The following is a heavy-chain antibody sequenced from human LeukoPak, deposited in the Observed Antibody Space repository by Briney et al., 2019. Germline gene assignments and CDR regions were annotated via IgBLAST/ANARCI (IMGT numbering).Heavy chain of an antibody. CDR3: ARDLLGDDY. V-gene: IGHV3-33*01. CDR2: IWYDGSNK. Sequence: PGGSLRLSCAASGFTFSSYGMHWVHQAPGKGLEWVAVIWYDGSNKYYADSVKGRFTISRDNSKNTLFLQMNSLRAEDTAVYFCARDLLGDDYWGQGTLVTVSS. CDR1: GFTFSSYG. J-gene: IGHJ4*02. D-gene: IGHD3-10*01.